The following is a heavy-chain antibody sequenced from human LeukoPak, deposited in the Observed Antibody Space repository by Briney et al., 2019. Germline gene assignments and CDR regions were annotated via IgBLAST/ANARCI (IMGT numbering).Heavy chain of an antibody. D-gene: IGHD3-22*01. CDR2: INPSGGST. Sequence: ASVRVSCKASGYTFTSYYMHWLRQAPGQGLEWMGTINPSGGSTSYAQKFQGRVTMTRDTSTSTVYMELSSLRSEDTAVYYCARNYDSSGYYYWGQGTLVTVSS. CDR1: GYTFTSYY. CDR3: ARNYDSSGYYY. V-gene: IGHV1-46*01. J-gene: IGHJ4*02.